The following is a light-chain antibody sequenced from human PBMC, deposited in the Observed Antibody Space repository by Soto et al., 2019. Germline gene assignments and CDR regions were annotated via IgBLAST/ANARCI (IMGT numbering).Light chain of an antibody. V-gene: IGKV3-15*01. J-gene: IGKJ2*01. CDR3: QQHYDGWA. Sequence: EIVMTQSPATLSVSPGESATLSCRASQSVSSGLAWYQQKPGQAPRLLIYGASTRASDIPARFSGSGSGTEFTLTISSLQSEDSAVYYCQQHYDGWAFGQGTKLEIK. CDR2: GAS. CDR1: QSVSSG.